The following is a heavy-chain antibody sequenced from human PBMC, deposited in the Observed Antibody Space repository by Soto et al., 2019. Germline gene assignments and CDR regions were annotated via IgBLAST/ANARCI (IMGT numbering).Heavy chain of an antibody. CDR1: GFTFSSYS. CDR2: ISSSSSTI. CDR3: ARHHCSSTSCHWRPYYMDV. D-gene: IGHD2-2*01. Sequence: PGGSLRLSCAASGFTFSSYSMNWVRQAPGKGLEWVSYISSSSSTIYYADSVKGRFTISRDNAKNSLYLQMNSLRAEDTAVYYCARHHCSSTSCHWRPYYMDVWGKGTTVTVSS. V-gene: IGHV3-48*01. J-gene: IGHJ6*03.